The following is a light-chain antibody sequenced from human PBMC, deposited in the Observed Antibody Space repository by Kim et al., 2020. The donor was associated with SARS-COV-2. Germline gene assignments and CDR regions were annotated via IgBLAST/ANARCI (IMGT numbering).Light chain of an antibody. CDR2: DAS. V-gene: IGKV3-11*01. CDR3: QQRYNWPLT. Sequence: LSPGESATVSCRARQRVGTYLAWYPQKPGQAPRLLIYDASNRATGIPARIPGSGSGTDFTLTITSLAPEDFAVYYCQQRYNWPLTFGGGTKVDIK. CDR1: QRVGTY. J-gene: IGKJ4*01.